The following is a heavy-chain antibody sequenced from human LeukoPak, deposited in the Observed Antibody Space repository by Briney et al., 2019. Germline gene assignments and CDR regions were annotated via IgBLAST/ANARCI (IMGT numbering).Heavy chain of an antibody. J-gene: IGHJ4*02. Sequence: ASVKVSCKAFRYTFTDYHMHWVRQAPGQRLEWMGWINPNSGDTNYAQKFQGRVTMTRDTTISTAYMELSRLRSDDTAVFYCATLMAHLDYWGQGTLVTVSS. CDR1: RYTFTDYH. CDR3: ATLMAHLDY. CDR2: INPNSGDT. D-gene: IGHD2-8*01. V-gene: IGHV1-2*02.